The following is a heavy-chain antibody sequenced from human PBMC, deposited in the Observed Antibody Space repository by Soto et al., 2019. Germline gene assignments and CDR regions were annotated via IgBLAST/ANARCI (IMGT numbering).Heavy chain of an antibody. D-gene: IGHD1-7*01. Sequence: SVKVSCKASGFTFTSSAMQWVRQARGQRLEWIGWIVVGSGNTNYAQKFQERVTITRDMSTSTAYMELSSLRSEDTAVYYCAADLGGTIVGSFDPWGQGTLVTVSS. CDR3: AADLGGTIVGSFDP. J-gene: IGHJ5*02. CDR2: IVVGSGNT. CDR1: GFTFTSSA. V-gene: IGHV1-58*02.